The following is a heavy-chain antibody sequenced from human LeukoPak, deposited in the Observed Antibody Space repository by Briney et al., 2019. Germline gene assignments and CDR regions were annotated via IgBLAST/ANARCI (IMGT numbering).Heavy chain of an antibody. V-gene: IGHV4-34*01. CDR1: GGSFSGYY. D-gene: IGHD6-13*01. CDR2: INHSGST. Sequence: SETLSLTCAVYGGSFSGYYWSWIRQPPGKGLEWIGEINHSGSTNYNPSLKSRVTISVDTSKNQFSLKLSSVTAADTAVYYCDIGIAAAGTGYWGQGTLVTVSS. J-gene: IGHJ4*02. CDR3: DIGIAAAGTGY.